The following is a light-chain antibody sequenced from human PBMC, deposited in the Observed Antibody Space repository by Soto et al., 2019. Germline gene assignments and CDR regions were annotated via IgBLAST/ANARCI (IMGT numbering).Light chain of an antibody. CDR1: QGISSY. CDR2: AAS. V-gene: IGKV1-9*01. Sequence: DNPISQSPAFLSASVSDRVTITCRASQGISSYLAWYQQKPGKAPKIMIYAASSLQGGVPSRFSGSGSGTEFTLTISSLQPEDFATYYCQQASSFPPTFGQGTRLEIK. J-gene: IGKJ5*01. CDR3: QQASSFPPT.